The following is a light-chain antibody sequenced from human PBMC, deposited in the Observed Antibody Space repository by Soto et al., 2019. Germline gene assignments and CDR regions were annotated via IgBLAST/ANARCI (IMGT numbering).Light chain of an antibody. J-gene: IGLJ1*01. CDR2: DVS. CDR1: SSDVGSSNG. CDR3: SSYTSSSTYV. Sequence: QSALTQPPPLSGSPRQSVAISCTGTSSDVGSSNGVSWYQQPPGTAPKLMIYDVSNRPSGVPDRFSGSKSGNTASLTISGLQAEDEADYYCSSYTSSSTYVFGTGTKVTVL. V-gene: IGLV2-18*02.